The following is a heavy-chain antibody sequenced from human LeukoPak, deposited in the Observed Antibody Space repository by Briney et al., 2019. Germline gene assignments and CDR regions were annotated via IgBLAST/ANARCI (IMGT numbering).Heavy chain of an antibody. Sequence: SVKVSCKASAGTSSSYAISWVRQAPGQGLEWMGGIIPIFGTANYAQKFQGRVTITADESTSTAYMELSSPRSEDTAVYYCARGGGYYYYSSGYAFDIWGQGTMVTVSS. J-gene: IGHJ3*02. CDR3: ARGGGYYYYSSGYAFDI. CDR2: IIPIFGTA. CDR1: AGTSSSYA. V-gene: IGHV1-69*01. D-gene: IGHD3-22*01.